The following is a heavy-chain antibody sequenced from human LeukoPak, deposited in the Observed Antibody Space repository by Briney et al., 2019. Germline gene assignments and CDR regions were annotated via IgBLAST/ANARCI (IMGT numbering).Heavy chain of an antibody. CDR1: GGSISNYF. V-gene: IGHV4-59*01. CDR3: ARFPGGAEYRHYYYMDV. CDR2: IYYSDST. Sequence: SETLSLTCTVSGGSISNYFWSWIRQPPGKGLECIGYIYYSDSTNYNPSLKSRVTVSVDTSKNQFSLKLSSVTAADTAVYYCARFPGGAEYRHYYYMDVWGKGTTATVSS. J-gene: IGHJ6*03. D-gene: IGHD1-14*01.